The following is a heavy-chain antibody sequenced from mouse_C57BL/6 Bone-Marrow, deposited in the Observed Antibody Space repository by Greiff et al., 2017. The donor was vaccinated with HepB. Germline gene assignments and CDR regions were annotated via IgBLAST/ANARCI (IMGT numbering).Heavy chain of an antibody. CDR3: ARHYSNFPMDD. CDR2: ISNGGGST. J-gene: IGHJ4*01. D-gene: IGHD2-5*01. Sequence: EVKLVESGGGLVQPGGSLKLSCAASGFTFSDYYMYWVRQTPEKRLEWVAYISNGGGSTYYPDTVKGRFTISRDNAKNTLYLQMSRLKSEDTAMYYCARHYSNFPMDDWGQGTSVTVSS. V-gene: IGHV5-12*01. CDR1: GFTFSDYY.